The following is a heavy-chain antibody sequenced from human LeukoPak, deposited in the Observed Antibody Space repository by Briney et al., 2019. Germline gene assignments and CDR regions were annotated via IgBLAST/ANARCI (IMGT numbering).Heavy chain of an antibody. Sequence: GRSLRLSCAASGFTFSNCGMHWFRQAPGKGLEWVAVIWYDGSYKYYADSVKGRFTISRDNSKNTLYLQMNSLRAEDTAVYYCAKDFYVGPVLARYFDYWGQGTLVTVSS. CDR2: IWYDGSYK. CDR1: GFTFSNCG. D-gene: IGHD2-8*02. V-gene: IGHV3-33*06. J-gene: IGHJ4*02. CDR3: AKDFYVGPVLARYFDY.